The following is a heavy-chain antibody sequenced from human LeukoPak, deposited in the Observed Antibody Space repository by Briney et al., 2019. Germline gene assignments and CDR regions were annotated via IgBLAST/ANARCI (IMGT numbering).Heavy chain of an antibody. V-gene: IGHV3-23*01. D-gene: IGHD1-7*01. Sequence: GGSLRLACAASGFRFSSYAVSWVRQAPGKGLEWVSAISGSGVSTYYADSVKGRFTVSRDSSKNTLYLQMSSLRAEDTAVYYCAKDERNWNYNLASQTYDWGQGTLVTVSS. J-gene: IGHJ4*02. CDR1: GFRFSSYA. CDR3: AKDERNWNYNLASQTYD. CDR2: ISGSGVST.